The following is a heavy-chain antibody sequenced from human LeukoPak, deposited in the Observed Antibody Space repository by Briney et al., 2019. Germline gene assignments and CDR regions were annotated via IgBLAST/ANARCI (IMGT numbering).Heavy chain of an antibody. CDR3: ASLSGSYDVGY. J-gene: IGHJ4*02. CDR1: GFTFSSYW. CDR2: INSNGSST. V-gene: IGHV3-74*01. Sequence: GGSLRLSCAASGFTFSSYWMHWVRQAPGKGLVWVSRINSNGSSTSYAYSVKGRFTISRDNAKNTLYLQMNSLRAEDTAVYYCASLSGSYDVGYWGQGTLVTVSS. D-gene: IGHD1-26*01.